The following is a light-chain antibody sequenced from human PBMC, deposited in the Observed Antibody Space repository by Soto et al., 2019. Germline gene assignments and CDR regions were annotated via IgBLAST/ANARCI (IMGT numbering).Light chain of an antibody. CDR3: QSYDSSLSVYV. V-gene: IGLV1-40*01. CDR2: GNN. CDR1: SSNIGAGFD. J-gene: IGLJ1*01. Sequence: QSVLTQPPSVSGAPGQRVTFSCTGSSSNIGAGFDVHWYQQLPGTAPKPLIYGNNNRPSGVPDRFSGSKSGASASLAIAGLEAEDEADYYCQSYDSSLSVYVFGTGTKVTVL.